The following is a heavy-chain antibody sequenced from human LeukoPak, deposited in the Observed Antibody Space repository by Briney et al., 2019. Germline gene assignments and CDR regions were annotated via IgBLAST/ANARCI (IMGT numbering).Heavy chain of an antibody. J-gene: IGHJ5*02. Sequence: SETLSLTCTVSGGSISSHYWSWIRQPPGKGLEWIGYIYYSGSTNYNPSLKRRVTISVDTSKNQFSLKLSSVTAADTAVYYCARVRPTVNYRFDPWGQGTLVTVSS. CDR1: GGSISSHY. D-gene: IGHD4-11*01. V-gene: IGHV4-59*11. CDR2: IYYSGST. CDR3: ARVRPTVNYRFDP.